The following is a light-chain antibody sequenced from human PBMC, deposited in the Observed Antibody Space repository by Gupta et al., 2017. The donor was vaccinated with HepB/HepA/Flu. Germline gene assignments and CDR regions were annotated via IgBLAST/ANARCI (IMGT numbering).Light chain of an antibody. CDR1: SSDVGTYNR. CDR3: SSYTSSSTFV. J-gene: IGLJ1*01. CDR2: EVS. V-gene: IGLV2-18*02. Sequence: GPSVTISCTGTSSDVGTYNRVSWYQQPPGTAPKLMIYEVSYRPSGVPDRFSGSKSDNTASLTISGLQAEDEAEYYCSSYTSSSTFVFGTGTKVTVL.